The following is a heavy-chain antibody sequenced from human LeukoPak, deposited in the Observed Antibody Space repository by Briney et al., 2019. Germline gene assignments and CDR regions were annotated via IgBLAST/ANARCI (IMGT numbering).Heavy chain of an antibody. D-gene: IGHD3-3*01. Sequence: GRSLRLSCAASGFTFSSYAMHWVRQAPGKGLEWVAVIWYDGSNKYYADSVKGRFTISRDNSKNTLYLQMNSLRAEDTAVYYCAREWSRLYDFWSGYYDWGQGTLVTVSS. CDR2: IWYDGSNK. CDR1: GFTFSSYA. V-gene: IGHV3-33*08. J-gene: IGHJ4*02. CDR3: AREWSRLYDFWSGYYD.